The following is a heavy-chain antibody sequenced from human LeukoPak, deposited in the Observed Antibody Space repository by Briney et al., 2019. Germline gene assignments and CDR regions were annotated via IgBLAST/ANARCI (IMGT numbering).Heavy chain of an antibody. Sequence: NPSETLSLTCAVYGGSFSGYYWSWIRQPPGKGLEWIGEINHSGSTNYNPSLKSRVTISVDTSKNQFSLKLSSVTAADTAVYFCARDRLCPNGVCNVNAKYGMDVWGQGTTVTV. V-gene: IGHV4-34*01. CDR3: ARDRLCPNGVCNVNAKYGMDV. CDR1: GGSFSGYY. J-gene: IGHJ6*02. CDR2: INHSGST. D-gene: IGHD2-8*01.